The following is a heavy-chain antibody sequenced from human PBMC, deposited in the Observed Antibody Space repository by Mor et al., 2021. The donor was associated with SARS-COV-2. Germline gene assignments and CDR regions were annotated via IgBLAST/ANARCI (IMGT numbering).Heavy chain of an antibody. CDR3: ARSDIVVVVAATGWFDP. CDR2: A. V-gene: IGHV1-69*01. J-gene: IGHJ5*02. D-gene: IGHD2-15*01. Sequence: ANYAQKFQGRVTITADESTSTAYMELSSLRSEDTAVYYCARSDIVVVVAATGWFDPWGQGTLVTVSS.